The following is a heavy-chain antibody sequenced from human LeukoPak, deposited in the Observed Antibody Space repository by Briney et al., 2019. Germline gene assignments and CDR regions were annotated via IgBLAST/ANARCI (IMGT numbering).Heavy chain of an antibody. CDR2: ISYDGSNK. J-gene: IGHJ6*04. Sequence: GGSLRLSSAASGFTFSSYGMHWVRQAPGKGLEWVAVISYDGSNKYYADSVKGRFTISRDNSKNTLYLQMNSLRAEDTAVYYCAKVSAVVVVAAPSYGMDVWGKGTTVTVSS. CDR3: AKVSAVVVVAAPSYGMDV. CDR1: GFTFSSYG. D-gene: IGHD2-15*01. V-gene: IGHV3-30*18.